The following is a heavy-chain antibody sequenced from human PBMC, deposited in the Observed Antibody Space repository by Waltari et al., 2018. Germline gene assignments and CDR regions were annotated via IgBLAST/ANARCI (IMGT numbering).Heavy chain of an antibody. Sequence: EVRLVESGGGLVQPGGSLRLSCAGSGFIFEDFAMHWVRQAPGKGLEWVSGINYNSATIGYGDSVKGRFTISRDNARNSLYLQMNSLTTEDTAWYYCARDHLWAIDYWGLGTPVTVSS. CDR1: GFIFEDFA. CDR3: ARDHLWAIDY. J-gene: IGHJ4*02. CDR2: INYNSATI. V-gene: IGHV3-9*01. D-gene: IGHD1-26*01.